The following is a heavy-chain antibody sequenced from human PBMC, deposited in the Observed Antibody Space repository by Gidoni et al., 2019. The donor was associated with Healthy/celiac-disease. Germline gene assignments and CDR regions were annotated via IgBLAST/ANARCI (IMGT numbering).Heavy chain of an antibody. CDR3: AKDYYGSGMSDY. CDR2: ISYDGSNK. D-gene: IGHD3-10*01. Sequence: QVQLVESGGGVVQPGRSLRLSCAASGFTFSSYGMHWVRQAPGKGLEWVAVISYDGSNKYYADSVKGRFTISRDNSKNTLYLQMNSLRAEDTAVYYCAKDYYGSGMSDYWGQGTLVTVSS. V-gene: IGHV3-30*18. J-gene: IGHJ4*02. CDR1: GFTFSSYG.